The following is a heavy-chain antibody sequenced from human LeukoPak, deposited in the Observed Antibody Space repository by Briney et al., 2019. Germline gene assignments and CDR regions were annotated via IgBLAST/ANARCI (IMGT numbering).Heavy chain of an antibody. J-gene: IGHJ5*02. V-gene: IGHV4-59*08. CDR1: GGSISRYS. D-gene: IGHD2-2*01. Sequence: SETLSLTCTVSGGSISRYSWSWIRQPPGKGLEWIGYIYYSGSTNYNPSLKSRVTISVDTSKNQFSLKLSSVTAADTAVYYCAVLGYCSSTSCPFDPWGQGTLVTVSS. CDR3: AVLGYCSSTSCPFDP. CDR2: IYYSGST.